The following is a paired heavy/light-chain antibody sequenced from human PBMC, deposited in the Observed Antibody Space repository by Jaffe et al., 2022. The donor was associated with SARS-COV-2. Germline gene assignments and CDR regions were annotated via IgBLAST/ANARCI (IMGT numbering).Light chain of an antibody. Sequence: SYELTQPPSVSVSPGQTARITCSGDALPKKYAYWYQQKSGQAPVLVIYEDRKRPSGIPERFSGSSSGTMATLTISGAQVEDAADYYCYSTDSSGDHRGVFGTGTTVTVL. J-gene: IGLJ1*01. CDR2: EDR. CDR3: YSTDSSGDHRGV. CDR1: ALPKKY. V-gene: IGLV3-10*01.
Heavy chain of an antibody. CDR2: ISSSGSTI. V-gene: IGHV3-11*01. CDR1: GFTFSDYY. Sequence: VQLVESGGGLVQPGGSLRLSCAASGFTFSDYYMSWIRQAPGKGLEWLSYISSSGSTIYYIDSVKGRFTISRDNTKNSLFLQMDSLRADDTAVYYCARLSLTVVTPFADYWGQGTLVTVSS. CDR3: ARLSLTVVTPFADY. J-gene: IGHJ4*02. D-gene: IGHD2-21*02.